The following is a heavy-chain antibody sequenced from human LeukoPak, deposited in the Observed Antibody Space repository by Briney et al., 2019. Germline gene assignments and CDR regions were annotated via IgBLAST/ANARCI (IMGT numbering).Heavy chain of an antibody. J-gene: IGHJ4*02. CDR3: AKLGVGSSAGDDY. D-gene: IGHD6-13*01. CDR2: IYGNCGGI. V-gene: IGHV3-23*01. CDR1: GFAFSIQV. Sequence: GGSLRLSCAASGFAFSIQVMYWVRQAPGKGLEWVAAIYGNCGGISYIESVKGRVTITRDNSKNRLYLQMNSLRFEDTAVYYCAKLGVGSSAGDDYWGRGTLVSVSS.